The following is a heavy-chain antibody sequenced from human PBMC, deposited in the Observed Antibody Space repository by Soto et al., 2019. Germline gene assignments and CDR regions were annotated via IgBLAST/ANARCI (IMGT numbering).Heavy chain of an antibody. CDR2: IYYSGST. V-gene: IGHV4-59*01. D-gene: IGHD6-6*01. Sequence: SVTISHTCTVADGSIIRYYWSWIRQPPGKGLEWIGYIYYSGSTNYNPSLKSRVTISVDTSKNQFSLKLSSVTAADTAVYYCGRGTSIAARPVDYWGQGTLVTVSS. CDR3: GRGTSIAARPVDY. J-gene: IGHJ4*02. CDR1: DGSIIRYY.